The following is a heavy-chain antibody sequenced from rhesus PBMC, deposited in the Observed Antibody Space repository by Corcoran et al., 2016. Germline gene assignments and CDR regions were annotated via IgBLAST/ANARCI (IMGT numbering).Heavy chain of an antibody. J-gene: IGHJ4*01. V-gene: IGHV1-200*01. Sequence: QVQLVQSGAEVKKPGASVKLSCKASGYTFTSYSINWVRQAPGQGLERMGWINPNKDKTGYAQKFQVRVTMTRDTSTSTAYMELSSLRSEDTAVYYCARRGSSYYFDYWGQGVLVTVSS. CDR3: ARRGSSYYFDY. CDR2: INPNKDKT. D-gene: IGHD4-29*01. CDR1: GYTFTSYS.